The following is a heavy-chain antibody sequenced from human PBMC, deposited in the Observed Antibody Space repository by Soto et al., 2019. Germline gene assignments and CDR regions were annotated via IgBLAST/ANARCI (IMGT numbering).Heavy chain of an antibody. Sequence: GASVKVSCKASGGTFSSYPINWVRQAPGQGLEWMGGIIPFFGTTHSAQKFQGRLTIDADESTRTTYMELSSLRSEDTAVYYCASRPVMEVAQYGNWFDPWGQGTLVTVSS. V-gene: IGHV1-69*13. CDR2: IIPFFGTT. J-gene: IGHJ5*02. CDR3: ASRPVMEVAQYGNWFDP. D-gene: IGHD2-15*01. CDR1: GGTFSSYP.